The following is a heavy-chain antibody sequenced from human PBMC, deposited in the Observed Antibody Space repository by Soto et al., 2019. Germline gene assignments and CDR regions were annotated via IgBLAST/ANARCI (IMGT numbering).Heavy chain of an antibody. J-gene: IGHJ6*02. CDR1: GFTFSSYS. D-gene: IGHD3-3*01. CDR2: ISSSSSTI. CDR3: ARSATYYDFWTGMDV. Sequence: SGGSLRLSCAASGFTFSSYSMNWVRQAPGKGLEWVSYISSSSSTIYYADSVKGRFTISRDNAKNSLYLQMNSLRDEDTAVYYCARSATYYDFWTGMDVWGQGTTVTVSS. V-gene: IGHV3-48*02.